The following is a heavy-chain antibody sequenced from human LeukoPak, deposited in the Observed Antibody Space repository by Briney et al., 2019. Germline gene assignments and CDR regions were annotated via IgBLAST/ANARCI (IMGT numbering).Heavy chain of an antibody. CDR3: ARAGIVAHFDY. V-gene: IGHV4-59*01. D-gene: IGHD3-22*01. CDR1: GGSISSYY. CDR2: IYYSGST. Sequence: PSETLSLTCTVSGGSISSYYWSWIRQPPGKGLEWIGYIYYSGSTNYNPSLKSRVTISVDTSKNQFSLKLSSVTAADTAVYYCARAGIVAHFDYWGQGTLVTVSS. J-gene: IGHJ4*02.